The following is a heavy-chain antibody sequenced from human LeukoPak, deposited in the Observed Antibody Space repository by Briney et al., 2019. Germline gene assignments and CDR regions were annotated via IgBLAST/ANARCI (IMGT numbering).Heavy chain of an antibody. V-gene: IGHV3-23*01. CDR2: ISGSGGST. Sequence: GGSLRLSCAASGFTFSSYGMHWVRQAPGKGLEWVSAISGSGGSTYYADSVKGRFTISRDNSKNTLYLQMNSLRAEDTAVYYCAKVATVTMGYDYWGQGTLATVSS. D-gene: IGHD4-17*01. J-gene: IGHJ4*02. CDR3: AKVATVTMGYDY. CDR1: GFTFSSYG.